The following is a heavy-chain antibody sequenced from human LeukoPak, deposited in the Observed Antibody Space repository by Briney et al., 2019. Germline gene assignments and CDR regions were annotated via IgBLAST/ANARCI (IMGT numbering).Heavy chain of an antibody. V-gene: IGHV4-59*11. D-gene: IGHD4-23*01. CDR2: IYYSGST. CDR1: GGSISSHY. CDR3: AGDKGGGKFDY. Sequence: SETLSLTRTVSGGSISSHYSSWIRQPPGKGLEWIGYIYYSGSTNYNPSLKSRVTISVDTSKNQFSLKLSSATAADTAVYYCAGDKGGGKFDYWGQGTLVTVSS. J-gene: IGHJ4*02.